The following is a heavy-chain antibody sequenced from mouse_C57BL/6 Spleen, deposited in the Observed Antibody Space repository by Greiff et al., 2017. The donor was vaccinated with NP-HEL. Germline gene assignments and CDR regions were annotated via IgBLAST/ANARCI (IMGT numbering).Heavy chain of an antibody. Sequence: VQLQQSGPELVKPGASVKISCKASGYTFTDYYMNWVKQSHGKSLEWIGDINPNNGGTSYNQKFKGKATLTVDKSSSTAYMELRSLTSEDSAVYYCARSGGITTVVATRYYAMDYWGQGTSVTVSS. CDR3: ARSGGITTVVATRYYAMDY. V-gene: IGHV1-26*01. J-gene: IGHJ4*01. CDR1: GYTFTDYY. D-gene: IGHD1-1*01. CDR2: INPNNGGT.